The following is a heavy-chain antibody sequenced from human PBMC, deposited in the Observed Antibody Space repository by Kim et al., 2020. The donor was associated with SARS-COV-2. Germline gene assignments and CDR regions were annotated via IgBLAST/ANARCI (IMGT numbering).Heavy chain of an antibody. CDR2: IIPIFGTA. V-gene: IGHV1-69*13. J-gene: IGHJ6*02. CDR1: GGTFSSYA. D-gene: IGHD5-18*01. CDR3: ARDSGRYSYGPYYYYYYGMDV. Sequence: SVKVSCKASGGTFSSYAISWVRQAPGQGLEWMGGIIPIFGTANYAQKFQGRVTITADESTSTAYMELSSLRSEDTAVYYCARDSGRYSYGPYYYYYYGMDVWGQGTTVTVSS.